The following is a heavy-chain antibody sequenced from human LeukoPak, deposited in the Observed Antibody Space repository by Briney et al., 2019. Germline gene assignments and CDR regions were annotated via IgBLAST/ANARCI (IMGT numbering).Heavy chain of an antibody. D-gene: IGHD3-3*01. CDR2: IYYSGST. V-gene: IGHV4-59*08. J-gene: IGHJ4*02. CDR1: GGSISSYY. CDR3: ARLFDFWSGPFDY. Sequence: SETLSLTCTVSGGSISSYYWSWIRQSPGKGLEWIGYIYYSGSTIYNPSLKSRVTISVDTSQNQFSLNLTSVTAADTAVYYCARLFDFWSGPFDYWGQGTLVTVSS.